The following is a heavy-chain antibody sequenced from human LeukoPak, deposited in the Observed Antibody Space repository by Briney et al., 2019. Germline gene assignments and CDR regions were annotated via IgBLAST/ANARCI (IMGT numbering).Heavy chain of an antibody. D-gene: IGHD6-19*01. CDR2: ISGSGGST. Sequence: GGSLRLSCAASGFTFSSYAMSWVRQAPGKGLEWVSAISGSGGSTYYADSVEGRFTISRDNSKNTLYLQMNSLRAEDTAVYYCAKDSRTGIAVAGRYPFDYWGQGTLVTVSS. CDR3: AKDSRTGIAVAGRYPFDY. CDR1: GFTFSSYA. V-gene: IGHV3-23*01. J-gene: IGHJ4*02.